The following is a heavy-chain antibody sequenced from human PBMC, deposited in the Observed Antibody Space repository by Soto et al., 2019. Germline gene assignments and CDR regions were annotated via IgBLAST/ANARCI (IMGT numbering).Heavy chain of an antibody. CDR2: ISYDGSNK. J-gene: IGHJ4*02. CDR3: ARSPKRTIFGVAYMGYFDY. Sequence: PGGSLRLSCAASGFTFSSYAMHWVRQAPGKGLEWVAVISYDGSNKYYADSVKGRFTISRDNSKNTLYLQMNSLRAEDTAVYYCARSPKRTIFGVAYMGYFDYWGQGTLVTVSS. D-gene: IGHD3-3*01. V-gene: IGHV3-30-3*01. CDR1: GFTFSSYA.